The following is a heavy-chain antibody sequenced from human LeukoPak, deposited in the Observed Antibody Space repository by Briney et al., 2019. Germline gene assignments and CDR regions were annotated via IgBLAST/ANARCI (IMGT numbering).Heavy chain of an antibody. CDR1: GYTFTSYA. J-gene: IGHJ6*02. CDR2: INAGNGNT. Sequence: VSVKVSCKASGYTFTSYAMHWVRQAPGQRLEWMGWINAGNGNTKYSQKFQGRVTITRDTSASTAYMELSSLRSEDTAVYYCAREQWLVQGYYYYGMDVWGQGTTVTVSS. CDR3: AREQWLVQGYYYYGMDV. D-gene: IGHD6-19*01. V-gene: IGHV1-3*01.